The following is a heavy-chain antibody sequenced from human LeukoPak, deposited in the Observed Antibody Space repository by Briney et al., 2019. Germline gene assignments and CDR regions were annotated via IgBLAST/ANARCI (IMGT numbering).Heavy chain of an antibody. J-gene: IGHJ4*02. CDR3: VRGFSGVVGDY. Sequence: PSETLSLTCTVYGGSFSDYYRSWIRQPPGKGLEWIGEIKPGGITNYNPSLKSRVTISVDTSKNQLSLKLNSATAADTTVYYCVRGFSGVVGDYWGQGTLVTVSS. D-gene: IGHD3-10*01. CDR2: IKPGGIT. V-gene: IGHV4-34*01. CDR1: GGSFSDYY.